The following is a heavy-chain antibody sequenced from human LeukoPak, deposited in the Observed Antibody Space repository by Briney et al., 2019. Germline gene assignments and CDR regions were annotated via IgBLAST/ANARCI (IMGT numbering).Heavy chain of an antibody. D-gene: IGHD5-12*01. V-gene: IGHV1-69*06. Sequence: ASVKVSCKASGGTFSSYAISWVRQAPGQGLEWMGRIIPIFGTANYAQKFQGRVTITADKSTSTAYMELSSLRSEDTAVYYCARVGGAEGDQEDNGYSGYGWGRGTLVTVSS. CDR3: ARVGGAEGDQEDNGYSGYG. CDR2: IIPIFGTA. J-gene: IGHJ4*02. CDR1: GGTFSSYA.